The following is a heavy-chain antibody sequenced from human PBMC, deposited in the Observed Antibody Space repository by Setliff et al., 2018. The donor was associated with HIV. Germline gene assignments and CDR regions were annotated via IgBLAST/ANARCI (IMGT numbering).Heavy chain of an antibody. Sequence: LSLTCTVSGGSISNSDFYWGWIRQSPGKGLEWIGSIYYRGATYYNPTLQSRVTISADTSKNPFYLKLTSLTAADTAIYYCARPYDSLYGWGQGVLVTVSS. CDR2: IYYRGAT. CDR1: GGSISNSDFY. CDR3: ARPYDSLYG. V-gene: IGHV4-39*01. D-gene: IGHD3-22*01. J-gene: IGHJ4*02.